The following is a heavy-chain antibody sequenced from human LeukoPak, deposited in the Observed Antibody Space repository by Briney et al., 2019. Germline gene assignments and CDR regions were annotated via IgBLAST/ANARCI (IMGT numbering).Heavy chain of an antibody. D-gene: IGHD1-14*01. J-gene: IGHJ6*02. CDR1: GGSMTGSY. CDR2: IYYSGTT. Sequence: SETLSLTCTVSGGSMTGSYWSWIRQSPGKGLEWIGYIYYSGTTNYNPPLKSRVTISVDTSKNQFSLKLTSVTAADTAVYFCARVYKYYYYGMDVWGQGTTVTVSS. V-gene: IGHV4-59*01. CDR3: ARVYKYYYYGMDV.